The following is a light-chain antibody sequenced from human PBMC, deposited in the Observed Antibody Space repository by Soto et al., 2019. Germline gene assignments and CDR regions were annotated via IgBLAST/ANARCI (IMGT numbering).Light chain of an antibody. CDR3: QQTAHSPLT. J-gene: IGKJ1*01. CDR2: DAS. Sequence: EIVLTQSPGTLSLSPGERATLSCRASQSVTNNYVACYQQKPGQAPRLLIHDASSRATGIPDRFSGGGSGTDFTLTISRLEPEDFAVYFCQQTAHSPLTFGPGTRVDIK. CDR1: QSVTNNY. V-gene: IGKV3-20*01.